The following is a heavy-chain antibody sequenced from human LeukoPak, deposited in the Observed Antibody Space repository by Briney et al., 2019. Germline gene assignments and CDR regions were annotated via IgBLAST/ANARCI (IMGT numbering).Heavy chain of an antibody. V-gene: IGHV3-48*01. J-gene: IGHJ4*02. D-gene: IGHD6-13*01. CDR2: ITGSSSTI. Sequence: GGSLRLSCAASGFTFSNYIMNWVRQAPGKGLEWVSYITGSSSTIYYADSVKGRFTISRDNAKNSLYLQMNSLKAEDTAVYYCAREPTYSSSWHTSCDYWGQGTVVTVSS. CDR3: AREPTYSSSWHTSCDY. CDR1: GFTFSNYI.